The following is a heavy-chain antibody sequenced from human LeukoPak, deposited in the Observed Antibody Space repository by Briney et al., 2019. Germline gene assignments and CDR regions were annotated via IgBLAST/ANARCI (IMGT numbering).Heavy chain of an antibody. Sequence: PGRSLSLSCVDSGFPFDDYAVHWVRLAPGMGLGWVSTISWNSGSIGYADSVKGRFTISRDNARNSLYLQMNSLRAEDTALYYCAKVGSPALDSSGYYGYWGQGTLVTVSS. CDR2: ISWNSGSI. CDR3: AKVGSPALDSSGYYGY. CDR1: GFPFDDYA. V-gene: IGHV3-9*01. D-gene: IGHD3-22*01. J-gene: IGHJ4*02.